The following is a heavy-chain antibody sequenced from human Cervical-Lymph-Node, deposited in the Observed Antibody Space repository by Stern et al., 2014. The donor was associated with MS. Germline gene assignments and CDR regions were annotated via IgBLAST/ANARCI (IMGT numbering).Heavy chain of an antibody. CDR2: MRPNRGDT. J-gene: IGHJ3*02. CDR1: GYTFTSYD. Sequence: VQLVESGAEVKKPGASVKLSCKASGYTFTSYDINWVRQASGQGLEWMGWMRPNRGDTGSAQRFEGRVTMTRNTSTSTAYMELNSLRSEDTAVYYCAKSYSSDWHDAFDIWGQGTVVTVSS. D-gene: IGHD6-25*01. V-gene: IGHV1-8*01. CDR3: AKSYSSDWHDAFDI.